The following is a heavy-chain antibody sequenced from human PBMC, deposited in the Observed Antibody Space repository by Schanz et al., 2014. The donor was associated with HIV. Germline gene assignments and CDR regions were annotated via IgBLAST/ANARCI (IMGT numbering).Heavy chain of an antibody. D-gene: IGHD3-3*01. Sequence: QMQLQESGPGLVKPSETLSLSCTVSGGSVITTGQHWSWVRQPPGKGLEWIGYVYYSGHAKYNPSLKSRVTISIDTSKNQFSLNLNSVTAADTAVYYCVRLELSYWYFDLGGRGTLVTVSS. CDR1: GGSVITTGQH. CDR2: VYYSGHA. J-gene: IGHJ2*01. V-gene: IGHV4-61*08. CDR3: VRLELSYWYFDL.